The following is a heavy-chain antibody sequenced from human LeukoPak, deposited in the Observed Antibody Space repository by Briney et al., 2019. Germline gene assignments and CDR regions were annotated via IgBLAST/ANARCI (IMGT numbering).Heavy chain of an antibody. Sequence: TPSETLSLTCAVYGGSFSGYYWSWIRQPPGKGLEWIGEINHSGSTNYNSSLKSRVTISVDTSKNQFSLKLSSVTAADTAVYYCARGGARTRIAAAGFYAFDIWGQGTMVTVSS. V-gene: IGHV4-34*01. CDR1: GGSFSGYY. CDR2: INHSGST. CDR3: ARGGARTRIAAAGFYAFDI. D-gene: IGHD6-13*01. J-gene: IGHJ3*02.